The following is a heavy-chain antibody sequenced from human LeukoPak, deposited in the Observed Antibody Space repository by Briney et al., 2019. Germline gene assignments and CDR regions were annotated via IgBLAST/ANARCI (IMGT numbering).Heavy chain of an antibody. CDR3: AKDQRGGVLRSY. V-gene: IGHV3-23*01. D-gene: IGHD4/OR15-4a*01. Sequence: GGSLRHSCADSAFTFSSNAMSWVRQPPGKELEWVSAISGTGGSTYYADSVKGRFTISRDNSKNTLYLQMNSRRAEDTAVYYCAKDQRGGVLRSYWGQGTLVTVSS. J-gene: IGHJ4*02. CDR1: AFTFSSNA. CDR2: ISGTGGST.